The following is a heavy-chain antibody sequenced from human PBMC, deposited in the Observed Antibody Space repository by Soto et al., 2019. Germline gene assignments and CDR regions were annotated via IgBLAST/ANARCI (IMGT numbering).Heavy chain of an antibody. CDR2: INPNSGGT. CDR1: GYTFTGYY. Sequence: ASVKVSCKASGYTFTGYYMDWVRQAPGQGLEWMGWINPNSGGTNYAQKFQGWVTMTRDTSISTAYMELSRLRSDDTAVYYCGREPYYYDSSRRNYGMDVWGQGTTVTAP. D-gene: IGHD3-22*01. V-gene: IGHV1-2*04. CDR3: GREPYYYDSSRRNYGMDV. J-gene: IGHJ6*02.